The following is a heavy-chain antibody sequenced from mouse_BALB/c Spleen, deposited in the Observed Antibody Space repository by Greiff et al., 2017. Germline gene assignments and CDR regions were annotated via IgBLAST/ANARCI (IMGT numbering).Heavy chain of an antibody. V-gene: IGHV5-4*02. J-gene: IGHJ4*01. Sequence: LVESGGGLVKPGGSLKLSCAASGFTFSDYYMYWVRQTPEKRLEWVATISDGGSYTYYPDSVKGRFTISRDNAKNNLYLQMSSLKSEDTAMYYCARAYAMDYWGQGTSVTVSS. CDR2: ISDGGSYT. CDR3: ARAYAMDY. CDR1: GFTFSDYY.